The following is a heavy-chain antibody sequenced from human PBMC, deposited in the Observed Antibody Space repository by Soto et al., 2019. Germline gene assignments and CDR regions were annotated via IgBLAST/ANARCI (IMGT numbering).Heavy chain of an antibody. CDR3: AKEKDYYDSSGYYYSLRYFDY. CDR1: GGTFSSYA. CDR2: IIPIFGTA. V-gene: IGHV1-69*01. D-gene: IGHD3-22*01. J-gene: IGHJ4*02. Sequence: QVQLVQSGAEVKKPGSSVKVSCKASGGTFSSYAISWVRQAPGQGLEWMGGIIPIFGTANYAQKFQGRVTITADESTSTAYMELSSLRSEDTAVYYCAKEKDYYDSSGYYYSLRYFDYWGQGTLVTVSS.